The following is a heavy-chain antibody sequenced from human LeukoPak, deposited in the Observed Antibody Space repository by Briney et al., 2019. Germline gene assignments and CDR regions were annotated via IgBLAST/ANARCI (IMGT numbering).Heavy chain of an antibody. Sequence: GGSLRLSCAASGFTFSSYEINWVRQAPGKGLEWVSYISSSGSTIYYADSVKGRFTISRDNAKNSLYLQMNSLRAEDTAVYYCARVGITMVRGVIHYYYYMDVWGKGTTVTTSS. D-gene: IGHD3-10*01. J-gene: IGHJ6*03. CDR3: ARVGITMVRGVIHYYYYMDV. CDR1: GFTFSSYE. CDR2: ISSSGSTI. V-gene: IGHV3-48*03.